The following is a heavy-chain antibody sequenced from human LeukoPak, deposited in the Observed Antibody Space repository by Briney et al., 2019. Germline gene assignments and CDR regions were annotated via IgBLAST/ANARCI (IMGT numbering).Heavy chain of an antibody. CDR2: FGSSSSYI. CDR1: GFTFSRYS. CDR3: ARDQDEAYYDIMTGYYY. V-gene: IGHV3-21*01. J-gene: IGHJ4*02. Sequence: GGSLRLSCAVSGFTFSRYSMNWVRQTPGKGLEWVSYFGSSSSYIYYADSVKGRFAISRDNAKNSLYLQMSNLRAEDTAVYYCARDQDEAYYDIMTGYYYWGQGTLVTVSS. D-gene: IGHD3-9*01.